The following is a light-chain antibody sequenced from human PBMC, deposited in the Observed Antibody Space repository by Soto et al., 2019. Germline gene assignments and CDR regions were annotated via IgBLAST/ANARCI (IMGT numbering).Light chain of an antibody. J-gene: IGKJ4*01. CDR2: KAS. CDR3: MQGTHRPLT. V-gene: IGKV2-30*01. CDR1: QSLVYSDGNTY. Sequence: EVVMTQSPLSLPVTLGQPASISCRSSQSLVYSDGNTYLNWFHQRPGQSPRRLIYKASNRDSGXXXXXXXXGSGTDFTLKISRVEAEDVGVYYCMQGTHRPLTFGGGTKVEIK.